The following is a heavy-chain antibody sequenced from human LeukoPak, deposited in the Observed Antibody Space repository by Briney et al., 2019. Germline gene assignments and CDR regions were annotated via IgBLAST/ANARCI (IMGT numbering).Heavy chain of an antibody. V-gene: IGHV3-21*01. CDR1: GFTFSSYW. D-gene: IGHD6-19*01. Sequence: AGGSLRLSCAASGFTFSSYWMSWVRQAPGKGLEWVSSISSSSSYIYYADSVKGRFTISRDNAKNSLYLQMNSLRAEDTAEYYCARNLVIWESGWYFDYWGQGTLVTVSS. J-gene: IGHJ4*02. CDR2: ISSSSSYI. CDR3: ARNLVIWESGWYFDY.